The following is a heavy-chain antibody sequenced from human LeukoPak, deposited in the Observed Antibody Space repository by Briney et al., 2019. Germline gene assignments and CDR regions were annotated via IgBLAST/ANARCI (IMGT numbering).Heavy chain of an antibody. J-gene: IGHJ3*02. CDR1: GFTFSSYE. V-gene: IGHV4-34*01. CDR2: INHSGST. CDR3: ARGNVAFDI. Sequence: GSLRLSCAASGFTFSSYEMNWVRQAPGKGLEWIGEINHSGSTNYNPSLKSRVTISVDTSKNQFSLKLSSVTAADTAVYYCARGNVAFDIWGQGTMVTVSS.